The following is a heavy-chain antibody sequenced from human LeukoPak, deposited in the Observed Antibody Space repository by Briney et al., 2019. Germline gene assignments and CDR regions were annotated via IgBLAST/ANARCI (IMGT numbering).Heavy chain of an antibody. Sequence: RTGGSLRLSCAASGFTFDDHGMSWVRQAPGKGLEWVSGINWNGGSTGYADSVKGRFTISRDNAKNSLYLQMNSLRAEDMALYYCAKSVYYDSSGPFDYWGQGTLVTVSS. CDR1: GFTFDDHG. V-gene: IGHV3-20*04. J-gene: IGHJ4*02. CDR2: INWNGGST. CDR3: AKSVYYDSSGPFDY. D-gene: IGHD3-22*01.